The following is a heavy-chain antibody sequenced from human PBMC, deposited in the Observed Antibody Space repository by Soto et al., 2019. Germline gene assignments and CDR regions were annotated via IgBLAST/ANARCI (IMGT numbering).Heavy chain of an antibody. D-gene: IGHD2-2*01. J-gene: IGHJ4*02. V-gene: IGHV1-3*01. CDR2: INAGRGGT. Sequence: QVQLVQSGAEVKKPGASVKVSCKASGYTFTSYAIHWVRQAPGQRPEWMGWINAGRGGTKYSQKFQGRVTITRDTSASTADMELTSLTSEDTAVYYCARERTTVSRFDYWGRGTLVTVSS. CDR1: GYTFTSYA. CDR3: ARERTTVSRFDY.